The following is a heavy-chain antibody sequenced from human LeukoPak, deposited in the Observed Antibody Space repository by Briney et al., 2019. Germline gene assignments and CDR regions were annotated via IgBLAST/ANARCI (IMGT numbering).Heavy chain of an antibody. D-gene: IGHD3-10*01. CDR1: GLTVSSNY. V-gene: IGHV3-53*01. Sequence: GGSLRLSCAASGLTVSSNYMSWVRQAPGKGLEWVSVIYSGGSTYYADSVKGRFTISRDNSKNTLYLQMNSLRAEDTAVYYCAVTMVRGAHGMDVWGQGTTVTVSS. J-gene: IGHJ6*02. CDR2: IYSGGST. CDR3: AVTMVRGAHGMDV.